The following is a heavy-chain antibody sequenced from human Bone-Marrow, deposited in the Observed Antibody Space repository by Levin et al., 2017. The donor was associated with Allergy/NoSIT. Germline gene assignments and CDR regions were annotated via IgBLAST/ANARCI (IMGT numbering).Heavy chain of an antibody. CDR2: ISWNSGSI. D-gene: IGHD2-2*01. V-gene: IGHV3-9*01. CDR3: AKDRNVVPAAYFDY. Sequence: SLKISCAASGFTFDDYAMHWVRQAPGKGLEWVSGISWNSGSIGYADSVKGRFTISRDNAKNSLYLQMNSLRAEDTALYYCAKDRNVVPAAYFDYWGQGTLVTVSS. CDR1: GFTFDDYA. J-gene: IGHJ4*02.